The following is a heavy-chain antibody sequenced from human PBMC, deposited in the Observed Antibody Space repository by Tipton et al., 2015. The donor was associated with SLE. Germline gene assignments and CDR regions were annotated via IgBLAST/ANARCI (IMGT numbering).Heavy chain of an antibody. CDR1: TGAISIYY. V-gene: IGHV4-59*08. CDR2: IYYTGST. J-gene: IGHJ4*02. CDR3: ARHSGSPYYFDF. D-gene: IGHD1-26*01. Sequence: LRLSCTVSTGAISIYYWSWIRQPPGKGLEWIGYIYYTGSTHYNPSLESRVTLSVDTSKNHFSLNLASVTAADTAIYYCARHSGSPYYFDFWGQGTLVTVPS.